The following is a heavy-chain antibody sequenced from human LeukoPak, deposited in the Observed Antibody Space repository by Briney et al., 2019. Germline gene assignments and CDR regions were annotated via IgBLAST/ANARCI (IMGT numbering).Heavy chain of an antibody. D-gene: IGHD6-19*01. CDR2: IYYSGST. CDR1: GGSFSGYY. V-gene: IGHV4-34*01. J-gene: IGHJ4*02. CDR3: ARANSIAVAGIGDFDY. Sequence: SETLSLTCAVYGGSFSGYYWSWIRQPPGKGLEWIGGIYYSGSTYYNPSLKSRVTISVDTSKNQFSLKLSSVTAADTAVYYCARANSIAVAGIGDFDYWGQGTLVTVSS.